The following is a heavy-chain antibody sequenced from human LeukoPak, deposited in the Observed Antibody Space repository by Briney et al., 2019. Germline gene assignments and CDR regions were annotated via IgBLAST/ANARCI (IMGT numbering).Heavy chain of an antibody. Sequence: PSQTLSLTCTVSGASISSGSYYWSWIRQPAGRGLEWIGYIYYSGSTNYNPSLKSRVTISVDTSKNQFSLKLSSVTAADTAVYYCARVWGEWELLRYYYYYMDVWGKGTTVTVSS. D-gene: IGHD1-26*01. J-gene: IGHJ6*03. CDR3: ARVWGEWELLRYYYYYMDV. V-gene: IGHV4-61*10. CDR2: IYYSGST. CDR1: GASISSGSYY.